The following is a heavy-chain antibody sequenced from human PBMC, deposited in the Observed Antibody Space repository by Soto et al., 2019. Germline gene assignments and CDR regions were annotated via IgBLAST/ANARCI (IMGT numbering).Heavy chain of an antibody. V-gene: IGHV1-8*01. D-gene: IGHD3-9*01. Sequence: SVKVSCKASGYTFTSYDINWVRQATGQGLEWMGWMNPNSGNTGYAQKFQGRVTMTRNTSISTAYMELSSLRSEDTAVYYCARMFILTGYYYYGMDVWGPGTTVTVS. J-gene: IGHJ6*02. CDR1: GYTFTSYD. CDR2: MNPNSGNT. CDR3: ARMFILTGYYYYGMDV.